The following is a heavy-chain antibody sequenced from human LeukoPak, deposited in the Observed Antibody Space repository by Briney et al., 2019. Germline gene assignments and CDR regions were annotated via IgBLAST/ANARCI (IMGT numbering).Heavy chain of an antibody. D-gene: IGHD2-15*01. Sequence: KTSETLSLTCTVSGASVTDYYWSWIRQPPGKGLEWIGEINHSGSTNYNPSLKSRVTISVDTSKNQFSLKLSSVTAADTAVYYCARGLKVVAAATSHYFDYWGQGTLVTVSS. CDR1: GASVTDYY. CDR3: ARGLKVVAAATSHYFDY. V-gene: IGHV4-34*01. CDR2: INHSGST. J-gene: IGHJ4*02.